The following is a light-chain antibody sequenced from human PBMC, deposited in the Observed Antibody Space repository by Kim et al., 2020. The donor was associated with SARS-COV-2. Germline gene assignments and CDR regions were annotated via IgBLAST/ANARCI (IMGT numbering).Light chain of an antibody. J-gene: IGKJ2*01. V-gene: IGKV2-24*01. CDR2: TIS. CDR1: HSRVHSDGNTY. Sequence: QPASISCMSSHSRVHSDGNTYFSWLHPSPGQPPRLLIYTISERFSGVPDRFSGSGAGTHFPLKISRVEAEDVVVYYCTQSTQYPYTFGQGTKLAI. CDR3: TQSTQYPYT.